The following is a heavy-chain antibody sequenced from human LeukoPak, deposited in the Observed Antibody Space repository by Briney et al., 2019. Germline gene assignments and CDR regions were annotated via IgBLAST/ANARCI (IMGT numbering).Heavy chain of an antibody. CDR1: GGSMSSYY. CDR3: ASLRAYYFDY. Sequence: KPSETLFLTCTVSGGSMSSYYWSWIRQPPGKGLEWIGYIYYSGSTNYNPSLKSRVTISVDTSKNQFSLKLSSVTAADTAVYYCASLRAYYFDYWGQGTLVTVSS. CDR2: IYYSGST. V-gene: IGHV4-59*08. J-gene: IGHJ4*02.